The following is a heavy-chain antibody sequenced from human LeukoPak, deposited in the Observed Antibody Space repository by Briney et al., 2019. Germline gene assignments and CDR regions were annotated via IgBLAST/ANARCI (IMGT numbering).Heavy chain of an antibody. V-gene: IGHV4-34*01. CDR1: GGSFSGYY. CDR3: ARVAVVNDAFDI. CDR2: INHSGST. J-gene: IGHJ3*02. Sequence: PSETLSLTCAVYGGSFSGYYWSWIRQPPGKGLEWIGEINHSGSTNYNPSLKSRVTISVDTSKKQFSLKLSSVTAADTAVYYCARVAVVNDAFDIWGQGTMVTVSS.